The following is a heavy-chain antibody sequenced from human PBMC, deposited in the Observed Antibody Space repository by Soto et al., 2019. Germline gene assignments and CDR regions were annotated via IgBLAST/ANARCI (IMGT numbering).Heavy chain of an antibody. Sequence: EVQLLESGGGLVQPGGSLRLSCAASGFTFSSYTMSWVSQGPGKGVEWVSGISSSGGSTVYADSVTGPYTISRDTFKNTLYQQINSRRAHDTAVYYCAKGWGDYWGQCTAVTV. V-gene: IGHV3-23*01. CDR2: ISSSGGST. J-gene: IGHJ4*02. CDR3: AKGWGDY. CDR1: GFTFSSYT. D-gene: IGHD7-27*01.